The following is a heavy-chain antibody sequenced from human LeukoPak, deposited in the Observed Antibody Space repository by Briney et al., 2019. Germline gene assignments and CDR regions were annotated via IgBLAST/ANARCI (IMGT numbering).Heavy chain of an antibody. V-gene: IGHV4-34*01. Sequence: SETLSLTCAVYGGSSSGYYWRWIRQPPGKGMEWNGEINHSGSTNYNPSLKSRVTISVDTSKNQFSLELRSVTAADTAVYYCARGLGYCSGGSCSTPLYWGQGTLVTVSS. D-gene: IGHD2-15*01. CDR3: ARGLGYCSGGSCSTPLY. CDR2: INHSGST. J-gene: IGHJ4*02. CDR1: GGSSSGYY.